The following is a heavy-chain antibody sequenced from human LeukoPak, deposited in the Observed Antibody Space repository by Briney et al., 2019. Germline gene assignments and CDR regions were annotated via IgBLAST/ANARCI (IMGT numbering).Heavy chain of an antibody. Sequence: SETLSLTCTVSGGSISSSSYYWGWIRQLPGKGLEGIGSIYYSGRTYYNPSLKSRVTISVDTSKNQFSLKLSSVTAADTAVYYCARLKALVDVWGKGTTVTVSS. CDR2: IYYSGRT. J-gene: IGHJ6*04. V-gene: IGHV4-39*07. CDR1: GGSISSSSYY. CDR3: ARLKALVDV.